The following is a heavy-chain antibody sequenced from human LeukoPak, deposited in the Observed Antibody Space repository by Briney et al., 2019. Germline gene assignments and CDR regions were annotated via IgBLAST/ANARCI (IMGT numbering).Heavy chain of an antibody. CDR2: FDPEDDET. CDR1: GYTLTELS. Sequence: ASVKVSCKVSGYTLTELSMHWVRQAPGKGLEWMGGFDPEDDETIYAQKIQGRVTMTEDTSTDTAYMELSSLRSEDTAVYYCATPKTTNDDAFDIWGQGTMVTVSS. D-gene: IGHD1-1*01. V-gene: IGHV1-24*01. CDR3: ATPKTTNDDAFDI. J-gene: IGHJ3*02.